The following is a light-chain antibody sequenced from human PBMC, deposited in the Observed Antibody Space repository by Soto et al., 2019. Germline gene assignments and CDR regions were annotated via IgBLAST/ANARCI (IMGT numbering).Light chain of an antibody. CDR3: QQYGGSHLVT. CDR2: GAS. Sequence: ETVFTQSPGTLSLSPGERATLSCRASQSISSGYLAWYQQRPGQAPRLLISGASNRATGIPDRFSGSGCGTDFALIISRLEPEDFAVYYRQQYGGSHLVTFGGEPKVEIK. V-gene: IGKV3-20*01. J-gene: IGKJ4*01. CDR1: QSISSGY.